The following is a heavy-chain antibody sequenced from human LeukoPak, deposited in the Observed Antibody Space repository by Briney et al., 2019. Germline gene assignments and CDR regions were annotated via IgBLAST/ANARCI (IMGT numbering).Heavy chain of an antibody. V-gene: IGHV4-30-4*01. CDR3: ARTYYDFWSGYRNEYFQH. CDR2: IYYSGST. D-gene: IGHD3-3*01. Sequence: SETLSLTCTVSGGSISSGDYYWSWIRQPPGKGLEWIGYIYYSGSTYYNPSLKSRVTISVDTSKNQFSLKLSSVTAADTAVYYCARTYYDFWSGYRNEYFQHWGQGTLVTVSS. J-gene: IGHJ1*01. CDR1: GGSISSGDYY.